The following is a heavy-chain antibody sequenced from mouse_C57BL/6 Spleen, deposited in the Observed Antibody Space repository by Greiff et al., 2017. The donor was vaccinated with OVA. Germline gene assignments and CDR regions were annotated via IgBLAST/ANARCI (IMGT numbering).Heavy chain of an antibody. CDR2: IYPGNSDT. Sequence: VQLQQSGTVLARPGASVKMSCKTSGYTFTSYWMHWVKQRPGQGLEWIGAIYPGNSDTSYNQKFKGKAKLTAVTSASTAYMELSSLTNEDSAVYYCTRGEGTRYAMDYWGQGTSVTVSS. CDR1: GYTFTSYW. J-gene: IGHJ4*01. CDR3: TRGEGTRYAMDY. D-gene: IGHD3-3*01. V-gene: IGHV1-5*01.